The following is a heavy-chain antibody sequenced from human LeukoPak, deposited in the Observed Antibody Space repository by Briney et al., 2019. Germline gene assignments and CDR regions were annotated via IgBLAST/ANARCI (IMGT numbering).Heavy chain of an antibody. CDR3: ARGRYYYDSSGYRYYYGMDV. D-gene: IGHD3-22*01. CDR1: GFAFSDYY. V-gene: IGHV3-11*01. CDR2: ISSSGSTI. J-gene: IGHJ6*02. Sequence: GGSLRLSCAASGFAFSDYYMSWIRQAPGKGLEWVSYISSSGSTIYYADSVKGRFTISRDNAKNSPYLQMNSLRAEDTAVYYCARGRYYYDSSGYRYYYGMDVWGQGTTVTVSS.